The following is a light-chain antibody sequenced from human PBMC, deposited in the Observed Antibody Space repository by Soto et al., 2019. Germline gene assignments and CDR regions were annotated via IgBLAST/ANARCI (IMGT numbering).Light chain of an antibody. V-gene: IGLV1-44*01. Sequence: QAVVTQPPSASGTPGQRVTISCSGSSSNIGSNTVNWYKQLPGTAPKLLIYSNNQRPSGVPDRFSGSKSGTSASLAISGLQSEDEADYYCAAWDDSLNVLVFGGGTKVTVL. CDR1: SSNIGSNT. CDR3: AAWDDSLNVLV. J-gene: IGLJ2*01. CDR2: SNN.